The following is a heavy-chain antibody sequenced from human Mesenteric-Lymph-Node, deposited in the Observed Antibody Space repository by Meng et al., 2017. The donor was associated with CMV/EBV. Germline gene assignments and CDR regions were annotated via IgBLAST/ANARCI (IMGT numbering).Heavy chain of an antibody. CDR3: ASLDSASELGTDY. CDR2: ISSDGTTT. V-gene: IGHV3-74*01. CDR1: GFSFSTYW. D-gene: IGHD7-27*01. J-gene: IGHJ4*02. Sequence: ASGFSFSTYWMPWVRQAPGKGLVWVSRISSDGTTTSDADSVKGRFTISRDNAKNTLYLQMNNLRPEDTAVYYCASLDSASELGTDYWGQGALVTVSS.